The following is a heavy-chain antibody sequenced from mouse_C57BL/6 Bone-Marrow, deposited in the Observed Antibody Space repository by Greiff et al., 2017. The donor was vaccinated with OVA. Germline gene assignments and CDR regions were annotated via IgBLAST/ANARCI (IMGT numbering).Heavy chain of an antibody. CDR2: IYPRSGNT. J-gene: IGHJ2*01. CDR1: GYTFTSYG. Sequence: VQVVESGAELARPGASVKLSCKASGYTFTSYGISWVKQRTGQGLEWIGEIYPRSGNTYYNEKFKGKATLTADKSSSTAYMELRSLTSEDSAVYFCARCDGPYYFDYWGQGTTLTVSS. CDR3: ARCDGPYYFDY. V-gene: IGHV1-81*01. D-gene: IGHD2-3*01.